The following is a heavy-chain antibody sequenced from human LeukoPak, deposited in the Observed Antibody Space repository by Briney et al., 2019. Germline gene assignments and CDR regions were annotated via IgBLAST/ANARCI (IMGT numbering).Heavy chain of an antibody. CDR1: GYSFNSHH. CDR3: ARDMAGSYYRAAYNWFDP. V-gene: IGHV1-46*02. J-gene: IGHJ5*02. Sequence: GASVKVSCKTSGYSFNSHHVHWVRQAPGQGLEWMGIINPSGGSTSYAQKFQGRVTMTRDTSTSTVYMELSSLRSEDTAVYYCARDMAGSYYRAAYNWFDPWGQGTLVTVSS. CDR2: INPSGGST. D-gene: IGHD3-10*01.